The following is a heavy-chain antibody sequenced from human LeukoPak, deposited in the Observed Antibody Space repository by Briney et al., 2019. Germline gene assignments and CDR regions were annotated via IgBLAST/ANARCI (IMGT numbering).Heavy chain of an antibody. V-gene: IGHV3-9*01. CDR1: GFTFDDYA. D-gene: IGHD6-13*01. CDR2: ISWNSGSI. Sequence: GGSLRLFCAASGFTFDDYAMHWVRQAPGKGLEWVSGISWNSGSIGYADSVKGRFTISRDNAKNSLYLQMNSLRAEDTALYYCAKDMQGYSSSFDYWGQGTLVTVSS. CDR3: AKDMQGYSSSFDY. J-gene: IGHJ4*02.